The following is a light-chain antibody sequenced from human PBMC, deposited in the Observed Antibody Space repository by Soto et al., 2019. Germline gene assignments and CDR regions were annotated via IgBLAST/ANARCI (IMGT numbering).Light chain of an antibody. J-gene: IGKJ4*01. CDR3: QQYNNWLT. Sequence: EIVMTQSPATLSVSPGERATLSCRASQSVRTNLAWYQQKPGQAPRLLIYGASTRATGIPARFSGSGSGTEFTLTISSLQSEDFAVYHCQQYNNWLTFGGGTTVEIK. CDR2: GAS. CDR1: QSVRTN. V-gene: IGKV3D-15*01.